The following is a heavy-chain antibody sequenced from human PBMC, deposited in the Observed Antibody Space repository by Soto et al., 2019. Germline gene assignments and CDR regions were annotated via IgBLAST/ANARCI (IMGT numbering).Heavy chain of an antibody. J-gene: IGHJ4*02. V-gene: IGHV1-3*04. CDR2: MNTGNGNT. CDR1: GYPFTSYA. D-gene: IGHD6-13*01. CDR3: ARWPTNNSWSYFDY. Sequence: ASVKFSCTASGYPFTSYAMHWVRQARGQRLEWIGWMNTGNGNTKYSQQLEGRFTITRDTSASTAYMELSSLTSEDTAVYYCARWPTNNSWSYFDYWGQGTLVTVSS.